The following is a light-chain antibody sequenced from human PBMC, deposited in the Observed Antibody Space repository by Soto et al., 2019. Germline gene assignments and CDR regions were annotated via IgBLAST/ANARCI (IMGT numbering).Light chain of an antibody. J-gene: IGLJ1*01. CDR2: GVS. Sequence: QSALSQPASVSGSPGQSITISCAGTSSDNGGSNYVSWYQQHPGKAPKLMIYGVSNRPSGVSNRFSGSKSGNTASLTISGLQAEDEADYFCYSSRSSSSTFYVFGTGTKVTVL. CDR1: SSDNGGSNY. V-gene: IGLV2-14*03. CDR3: YSSRSSSSTFYV.